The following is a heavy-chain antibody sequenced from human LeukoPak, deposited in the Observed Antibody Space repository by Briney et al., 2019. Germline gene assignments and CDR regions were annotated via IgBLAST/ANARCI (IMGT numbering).Heavy chain of an antibody. D-gene: IGHD4-11*01. CDR1: GYTFTSYY. Sequence: GASVKVSCKASGYTFTSYYMHWVRQAPGQGLEWMGIINPSGGSTTYAQKFEGRVTMTRDTSTSTVYMELSSLRSEDTAVYYCARRDMTTVTTLDSWGQGTLVSVSS. J-gene: IGHJ4*02. V-gene: IGHV1-46*01. CDR2: INPSGGST. CDR3: ARRDMTTVTTLDS.